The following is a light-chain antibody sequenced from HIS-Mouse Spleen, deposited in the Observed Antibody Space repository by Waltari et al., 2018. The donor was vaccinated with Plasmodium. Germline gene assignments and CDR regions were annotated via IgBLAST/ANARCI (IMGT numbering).Light chain of an antibody. Sequence: ELVMTHSPATLSVSPGGRATLSCRASQSVSSNLSWYQQKPGQAPRLLIYGASTRATGIPARFSGSGSGTEFTLTISSLQSEDFAVYYCQQYNNWSFTFGPGTKVDIK. CDR1: QSVSSN. CDR2: GAS. CDR3: QQYNNWSFT. V-gene: IGKV3-15*01. J-gene: IGKJ3*01.